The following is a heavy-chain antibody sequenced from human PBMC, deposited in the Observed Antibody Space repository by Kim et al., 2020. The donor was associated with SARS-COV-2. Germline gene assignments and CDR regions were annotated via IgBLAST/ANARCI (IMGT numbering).Heavy chain of an antibody. CDR1: GFTFSSYS. D-gene: IGHD4-17*01. Sequence: GGSLRLSCAASGFTFSSYSMNWVRQAPGKGLEWVSSISSSGRFIYYADSLKGRFTISRDNAKNSLYLQMNSLRAEDTAVYYCARGGHGDFERGTYYYHYYGMDVWGQGTTVTVSS. J-gene: IGHJ6*02. CDR3: ARGGHGDFERGTYYYHYYGMDV. V-gene: IGHV3-21*01. CDR2: ISSSGRFI.